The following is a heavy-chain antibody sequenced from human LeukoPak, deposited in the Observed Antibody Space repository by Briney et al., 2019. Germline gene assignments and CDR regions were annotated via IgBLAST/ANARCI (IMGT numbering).Heavy chain of an antibody. CDR1: GFTFSSYS. CDR3: ARDYYDSSGYYYYFDY. CDR2: ISSSSSTI. D-gene: IGHD3-22*01. Sequence: PGGSLRLSCAASGFTFSSYSMNWVRQVPGKGLEWVSSISSSSSTIYYADSVKGRFTISRDNAKNSLYLQMNSLRDEDTAVYYCARDYYDSSGYYYYFDYWGQGTLVTVSS. V-gene: IGHV3-48*02. J-gene: IGHJ4*02.